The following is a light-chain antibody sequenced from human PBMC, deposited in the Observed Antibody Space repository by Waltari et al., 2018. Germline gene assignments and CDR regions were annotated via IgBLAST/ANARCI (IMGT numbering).Light chain of an antibody. CDR2: KAS. CDR1: QSITNW. CDR3: QQYDNYWT. V-gene: IGKV1-5*03. Sequence: DIQMTPSPSTLSASVGDRVTITCRGSQSITNWLAWYQQTPGKAPKLLFSKASNLESGVPSRVSGSGSTTEITRTNSGHQPDDFSTYYCQQYDNYWTFGQGTKVEIK. J-gene: IGKJ1*01.